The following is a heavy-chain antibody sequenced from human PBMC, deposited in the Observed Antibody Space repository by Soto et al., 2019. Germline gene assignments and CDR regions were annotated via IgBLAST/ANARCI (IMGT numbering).Heavy chain of an antibody. D-gene: IGHD2-15*01. CDR2: IYPGDSDT. J-gene: IGHJ6*02. CDR3: ARNFPYCSGGSCYGPNYYYYYGMDV. V-gene: IGHV5-51*01. Sequence: AESLKISCTGSGYSFTSYWIGWVRQMSGKGLEWMGIIYPGDSDTRYSPSFQGQVTISADKSISTAYLQWSSLKASDTAMYYCARNFPYCSGGSCYGPNYYYYYGMDVWGQGTTVTVSS. CDR1: GYSFTSYW.